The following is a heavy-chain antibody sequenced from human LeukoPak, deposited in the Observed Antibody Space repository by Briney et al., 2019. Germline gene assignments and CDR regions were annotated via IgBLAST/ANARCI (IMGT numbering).Heavy chain of an antibody. J-gene: IGHJ4*02. CDR3: ARGAVAGLYLDY. D-gene: IGHD6-19*01. Sequence: PSETLSLTCTVSGGSISSYYWSWIRQPPGKGLEWIGYIYYSGSTNYNPSLKSRVTISVDTSKNQFSLKLSSVTAADTAVYYCARGAVAGLYLDYWGQGTLVTVSS. CDR1: GGSISSYY. V-gene: IGHV4-59*01. CDR2: IYYSGST.